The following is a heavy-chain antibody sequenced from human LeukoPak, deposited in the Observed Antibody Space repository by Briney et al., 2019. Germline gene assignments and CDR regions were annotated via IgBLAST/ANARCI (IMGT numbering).Heavy chain of an antibody. J-gene: IGHJ4*02. Sequence: GGSLRLSCAASGFAFSSYAMSWVRQAPGKGLEWVSGISGIGGSTYYADSVKGRLTISRDNSKNTLYLQMNSLRAEDTAVYYCARGGTDILLEPPAIPFDYWGQGALVTVSS. CDR3: ARGGTDILLEPPAIPFDY. D-gene: IGHD2-8*01. V-gene: IGHV3-23*01. CDR2: ISGIGGST. CDR1: GFAFSSYA.